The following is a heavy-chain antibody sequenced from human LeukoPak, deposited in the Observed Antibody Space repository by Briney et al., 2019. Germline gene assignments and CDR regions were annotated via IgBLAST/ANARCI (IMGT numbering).Heavy chain of an antibody. CDR2: VGTDGSST. V-gene: IGHV3-74*01. Sequence: GGSVRLSCAASGFTFNISWMHWVRQAPGQGLVWVSRVGTDGSSTAYADSVKGRFTVSRDNAKNTLYLQLSSLRPEDTAVYYCGRDLNGDLDYWGQGTLVTVSS. CDR3: GRDLNGDLDY. D-gene: IGHD4-17*01. CDR1: GFTFNISW. J-gene: IGHJ4*02.